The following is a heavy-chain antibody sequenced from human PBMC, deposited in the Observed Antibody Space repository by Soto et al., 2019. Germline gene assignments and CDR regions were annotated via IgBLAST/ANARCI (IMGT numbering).Heavy chain of an antibody. V-gene: IGHV4-31*03. CDR1: GGSISSGGYY. CDR2: IYYSRST. Sequence: QVQLQESGPGLVKPSQTLSLTCTVSGGSISSGGYYWSWSRQHPGKGREWIGYIYYSRSTYYNPSLKSRVTISVDTSNNQFSLKLSSVTAADTAVYYCARDTLKHYFDYWGQGTLVTVSS. D-gene: IGHD3-16*01. J-gene: IGHJ4*02. CDR3: ARDTLKHYFDY.